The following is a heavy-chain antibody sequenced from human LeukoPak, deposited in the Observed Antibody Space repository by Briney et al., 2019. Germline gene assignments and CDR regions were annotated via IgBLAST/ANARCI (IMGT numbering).Heavy chain of an antibody. J-gene: IGHJ3*02. V-gene: IGHV3-30*18. CDR3: AKSSRAFGAFDI. D-gene: IGHD3-16*01. CDR1: GFTFSSYG. Sequence: GGSLRLSCAASGFTFSSYGMHWVRQAPGKGLEWVAVISYDGSNKYYADSVKGRFTISRDNSKNTLYLQMNSLRAEDTAVYYCAKSSRAFGAFDIWGQGTMVTVSS. CDR2: ISYDGSNK.